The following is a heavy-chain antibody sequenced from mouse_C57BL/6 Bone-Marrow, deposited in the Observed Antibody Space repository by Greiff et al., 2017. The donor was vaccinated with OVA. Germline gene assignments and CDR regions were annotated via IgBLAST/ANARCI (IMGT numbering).Heavy chain of an antibody. CDR1: GYTFTSYG. CDR3: ARKSNDYDDYAMDY. CDR2: IYPRSGNT. J-gene: IGHJ4*01. Sequence: QVQLQQSGAELARPGASVKLSCKASGYTFTSYGISWVKQRTGQGLEWIGEIYPRSGNTYYNEKFKGKATLTADKSSSTAYMELRSLTSEDSAVYYCARKSNDYDDYAMDYWGQGTSVTVSS. D-gene: IGHD2-4*01. V-gene: IGHV1-81*01.